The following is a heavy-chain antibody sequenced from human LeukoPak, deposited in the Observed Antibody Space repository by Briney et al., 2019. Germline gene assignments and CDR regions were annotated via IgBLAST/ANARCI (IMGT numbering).Heavy chain of an antibody. CDR3: ARDAYYHDSSGYYYPDY. CDR1: GFTVSTNY. D-gene: IGHD3-22*01. CDR2: IYSGDST. Sequence: PGGSLRLSCAASGFTVSTNYMSWVRQAPGMGLEWVSIIYSGDSTSYTDSVKGRFTISRDSSKNTSYLQMNSLRAEDTAVYFCARDAYYHDSSGYYYPDYWGQGTLVTVSS. V-gene: IGHV3-66*02. J-gene: IGHJ4*02.